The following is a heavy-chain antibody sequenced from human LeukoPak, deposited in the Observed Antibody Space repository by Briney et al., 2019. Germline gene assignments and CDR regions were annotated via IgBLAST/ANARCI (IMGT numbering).Heavy chain of an antibody. CDR1: GFTFSSYG. CDR3: AKDRAAASYYYYYGMDV. V-gene: IGHV3-30*18. CDR2: ISYDGSNK. D-gene: IGHD6-13*01. J-gene: IGHJ6*02. Sequence: GGSLRLSCAASGFTFSSYGMHWVRQATGKGLEWVAVISYDGSNKYYADSVKGRFTISRDNSKNTLYLQMNSLRAEDTAVYYCAKDRAAASYYYYYGMDVWGQGTTVTVSS.